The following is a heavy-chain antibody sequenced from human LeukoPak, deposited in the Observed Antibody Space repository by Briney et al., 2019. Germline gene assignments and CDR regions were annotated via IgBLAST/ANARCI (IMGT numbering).Heavy chain of an antibody. CDR3: ARDTDGGSAIDY. Sequence: GGSLRLSCAASGFTFSSYGMHWVRQAPGKGLEWVAVIWYDGSNKYYADSVKGRFTISRDNPKNTLYLQMNSLRAEDTAVYYCARDTDGGSAIDYWGQGTLVTVSS. D-gene: IGHD1-26*01. CDR1: GFTFSSYG. CDR2: IWYDGSNK. J-gene: IGHJ4*02. V-gene: IGHV3-33*01.